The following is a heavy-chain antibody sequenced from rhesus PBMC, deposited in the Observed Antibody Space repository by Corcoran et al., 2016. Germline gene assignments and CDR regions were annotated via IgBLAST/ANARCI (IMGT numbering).Heavy chain of an antibody. Sequence: QVQLQESGPGLVKPSETLSLTCAVSGGSFSGYYWGWIRQPPGKGLEWIGYISGSSGSTDYNPSLKSRVTISTDTSKNQFSLKLSSVTAADTAVYYCARGRVIFDYWGQGVLVTVSS. J-gene: IGHJ4*01. CDR1: GGSFSGYY. CDR2: ISGSSGST. V-gene: IGHV4-165*01. CDR3: ARGRVIFDY. D-gene: IGHD3-16*01.